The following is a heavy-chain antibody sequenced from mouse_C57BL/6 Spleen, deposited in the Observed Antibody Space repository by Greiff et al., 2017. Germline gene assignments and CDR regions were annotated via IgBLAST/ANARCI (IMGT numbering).Heavy chain of an antibody. Sequence: QVQLQQPGAELVRPGSSVKLSCKASGYTFTSYWMHWVKQRPIQGLEWIGNIDPSDSETHYNQKFKDKATLTVDKSSSTAYMQLSSLTSEDSAVYYCARWGCYGYDNSAWFAYWGQGTLVTVSA. CDR2: IDPSDSET. CDR3: ARWGCYGYDNSAWFAY. D-gene: IGHD2-2*01. V-gene: IGHV1-52*01. J-gene: IGHJ3*01. CDR1: GYTFTSYW.